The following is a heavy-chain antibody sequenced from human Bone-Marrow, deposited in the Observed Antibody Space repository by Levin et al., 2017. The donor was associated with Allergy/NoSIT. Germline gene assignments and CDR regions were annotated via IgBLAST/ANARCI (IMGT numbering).Heavy chain of an antibody. CDR2: ISSSSSTI. D-gene: IGHD3-10*01. J-gene: IGHJ4*02. CDR1: GFTFSSYS. Sequence: GESLKISCAASGFTFSSYSMNWVRQAPGKGLEWVSYISSSSSTIYYADSVKGRFTISRDNAKNSLYLQMNSLRAEDTAVYYCARVRQHYYYGSGSYWDFDYWGQGTLVTVSS. CDR3: ARVRQHYYYGSGSYWDFDY. V-gene: IGHV3-48*01.